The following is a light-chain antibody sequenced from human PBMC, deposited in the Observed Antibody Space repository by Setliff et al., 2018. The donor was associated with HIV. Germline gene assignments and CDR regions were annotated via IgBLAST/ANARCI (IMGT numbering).Light chain of an antibody. Sequence: QAVVTQEHSLTVSPGGTVTLTCASSTGAVTSGYYPNWFQQKFGQAPRTLIYYTSKKHSWTPARFSGSLLGGKAAPTLSGVQPEDEADYYCLLYYGGAAVFGGGTKVTVL. CDR2: YTS. J-gene: IGLJ3*02. V-gene: IGLV7-43*01. CDR1: TGAVTSGYY. CDR3: LLYYGGAAV.